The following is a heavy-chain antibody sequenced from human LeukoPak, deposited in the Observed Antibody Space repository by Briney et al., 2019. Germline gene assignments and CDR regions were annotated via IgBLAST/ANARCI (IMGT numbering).Heavy chain of an antibody. CDR2: FYYSGST. CDR1: GGSVSSGRYY. J-gene: IGHJ4*02. V-gene: IGHV4-61*01. D-gene: IGHD3-16*01. Sequence: TSETLSLTCTVSGGSVSSGRYYWSWIRQPPGKGLEWIGYFYYSGSTNYDPSLKTRVTISVDTSKNQFSLKVSSVTAADTAVYYCARDDLGGAYFDYWGQGTLVTVSP. CDR3: ARDDLGGAYFDY.